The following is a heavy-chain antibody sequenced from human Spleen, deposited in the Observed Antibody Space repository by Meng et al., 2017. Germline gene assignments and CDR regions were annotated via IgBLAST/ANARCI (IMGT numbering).Heavy chain of an antibody. V-gene: IGHV4-34*02. D-gene: IGHD1-26*01. CDR1: CGSFSDYY. CDR2: INHSGST. J-gene: IGHJ4*02. Sequence: VQLQEWGAGLLKPSATLSLPCVVSCGSFSDYYCSWIRQPPGKGLEWIGEINHSGSTNYNPSLKSRVTISVDTSKIQFSLKLSSVTAADTAVYYCASGRGSYRFFDYWGQGTLVTVSS. CDR3: ASGRGSYRFFDY.